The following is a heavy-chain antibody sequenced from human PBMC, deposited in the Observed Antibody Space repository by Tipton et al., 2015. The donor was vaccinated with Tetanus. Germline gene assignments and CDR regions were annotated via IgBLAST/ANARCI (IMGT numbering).Heavy chain of an antibody. CDR1: GFTFDDYT. CDR2: IRWNGGGT. CDR3: ARRSLTNYGLDV. J-gene: IGHJ6*02. Sequence: SLRLSCAASGFTFDDYTMHWVRQAPGKGLEWVSLIRWNGGGTHYADSVKGRFTVSRDNSKNSLYLQMNSLRAEDTAVYFCARRSLTNYGLDVWGQGTPVTVSS. V-gene: IGHV3-43*01. D-gene: IGHD1-1*01.